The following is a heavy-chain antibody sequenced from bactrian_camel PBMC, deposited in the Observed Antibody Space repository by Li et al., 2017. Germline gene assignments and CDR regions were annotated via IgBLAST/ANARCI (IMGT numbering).Heavy chain of an antibody. CDR1: GYYYC. CDR3: TRPLTGE. D-gene: IGHD5*01. Sequence: HVQLVESGGGSVEAGGSLRLSCTPDGYYYCMGWFRQAPGKELEFVSAINPGGDNTYYADSVKGRFTISRDNGKNTLYLQLYSLKTEDTAMYYCTRPLTGERGQGTQVTVS. V-gene: IGHV3S1*01. J-gene: IGHJ4*01. CDR2: INPGGDNT.